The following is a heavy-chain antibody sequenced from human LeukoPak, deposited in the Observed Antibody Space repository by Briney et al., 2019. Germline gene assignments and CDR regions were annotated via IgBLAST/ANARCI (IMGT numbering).Heavy chain of an antibody. D-gene: IGHD1-26*01. CDR3: AKDVGKWESLHFFDY. Sequence: GGSLRLSCLTSGFTLSTNAMSWVRQAPGKGLEWISGISGSGASTYYADSVKGRFTISRDGSRNTLYLQMNSLRGDDTAVYYCAKDVGKWESLHFFDYWGQGTLVTVSS. V-gene: IGHV3-23*01. J-gene: IGHJ4*02. CDR1: GFTLSTNA. CDR2: ISGSGAST.